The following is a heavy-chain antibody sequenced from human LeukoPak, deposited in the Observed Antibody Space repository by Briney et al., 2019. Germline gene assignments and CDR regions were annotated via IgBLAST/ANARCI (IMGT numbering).Heavy chain of an antibody. Sequence: ASVKISCKASGYTFTDYYVHWVRQAPGQGLEWMGWINANNGDTNYAQKFQGRVTMTRDTSISTAYMDLTRLRSNDTAVYYCARVSPIYQLFFWFDPWGQGTLVTVSS. CDR2: INANNGDT. V-gene: IGHV1-2*02. D-gene: IGHD2-2*01. CDR3: ARVSPIYQLFFWFDP. J-gene: IGHJ5*02. CDR1: GYTFTDYY.